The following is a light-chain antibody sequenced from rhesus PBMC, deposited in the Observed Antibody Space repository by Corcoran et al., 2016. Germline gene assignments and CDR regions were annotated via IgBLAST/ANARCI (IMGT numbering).Light chain of an antibody. J-gene: IGKJ1*01. Sequence: ETVLTQSPATLSLSPGERATLSCRASQSVGSYLAWYQQKPGQAPRLLISGASRRATGIPERFSGSGSGTDFSLTISSLESEDGGIYYCQQSSNLCTFGQGTKVEIK. CDR3: QQSSNLCT. CDR2: GAS. V-gene: IGKV3-24*04. CDR1: QSVGSY.